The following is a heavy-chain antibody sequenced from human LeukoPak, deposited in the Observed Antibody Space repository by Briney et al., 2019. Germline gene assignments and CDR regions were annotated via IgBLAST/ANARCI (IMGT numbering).Heavy chain of an antibody. Sequence: GRSLRLSCAASGFTFSSYGMHWVRQAPGKGLEWVAVIWYDGSNKYYADSVKGRFTISRDNSKNMLYLQMNSLRAEDTAVYYCARDGSYFGPFDYWGQGTLVTVSS. CDR2: IWYDGSNK. CDR3: ARDGSYFGPFDY. J-gene: IGHJ4*02. V-gene: IGHV3-33*01. CDR1: GFTFSSYG. D-gene: IGHD1-26*01.